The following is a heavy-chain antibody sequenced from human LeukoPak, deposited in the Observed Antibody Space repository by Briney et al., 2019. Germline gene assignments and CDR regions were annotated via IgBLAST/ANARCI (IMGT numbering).Heavy chain of an antibody. D-gene: IGHD3-22*01. Sequence: GESLKISCKGSGYSFTSYWIGWVRQMPGKGLEWMGIIYPGDSDTRYSPSFQGQVTISADKSISTAYLQWSSLKASDTAMYYCARSPTPWNYYDSSGYYYGGYYFDYWGQGTLVTVSS. CDR3: ARSPTPWNYYDSSGYYYGGYYFDY. CDR1: GYSFTSYW. J-gene: IGHJ4*02. CDR2: IYPGDSDT. V-gene: IGHV5-51*01.